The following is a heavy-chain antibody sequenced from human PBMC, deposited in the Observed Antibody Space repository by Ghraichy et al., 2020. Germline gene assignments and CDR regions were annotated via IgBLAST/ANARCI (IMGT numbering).Heavy chain of an antibody. Sequence: ASVKVSCKASGYIFSNYGISWVRQAPGHGLEWMGWISAYNGNTNYVQNLQGRVTMTTDTSTNTAYMELRSLISDDTAVYYCARGPGTAMTREDFWGQGTLVTVSS. J-gene: IGHJ4*02. V-gene: IGHV1-18*01. CDR2: ISAYNGNT. CDR3: ARGPGTAMTREDF. CDR1: GYIFSNYG. D-gene: IGHD3-10*01.